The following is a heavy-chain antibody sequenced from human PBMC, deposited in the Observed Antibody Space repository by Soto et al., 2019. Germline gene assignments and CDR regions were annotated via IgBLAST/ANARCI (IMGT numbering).Heavy chain of an antibody. V-gene: IGHV1-69*02. CDR2: IIPTFGVT. CDR1: GGTFSGYI. Sequence: QVQLIQSGAEVKKPGSSVKVSCKASGGTFSGYIITWVRQAPGQGHEWIGRIIPTFGVTNNAQRFHGRVTITADKSTSTAYLDVSSLRSEDTAIYYCAGGHNHGNAIDTFDIWGQGTMVTVSS. D-gene: IGHD5-12*01. CDR3: AGGHNHGNAIDTFDI. J-gene: IGHJ3*02.